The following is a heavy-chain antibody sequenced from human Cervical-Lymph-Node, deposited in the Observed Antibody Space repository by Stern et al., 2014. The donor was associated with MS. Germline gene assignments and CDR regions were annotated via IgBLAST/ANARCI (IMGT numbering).Heavy chain of an antibody. D-gene: IGHD2-15*01. Sequence: QVQLVESGAEVKKPGASVKVSCKASGYTFTSYDINWVRQATGQGLEWMGWMNPNSGNKGYAQEFQGRVTMTRNTSISTAYMELSSLRSEDTAVYYCARVEYCSGGSCYYFDYWGQGTLVTVSS. V-gene: IGHV1-8*01. CDR2: MNPNSGNK. J-gene: IGHJ4*02. CDR1: GYTFTSYD. CDR3: ARVEYCSGGSCYYFDY.